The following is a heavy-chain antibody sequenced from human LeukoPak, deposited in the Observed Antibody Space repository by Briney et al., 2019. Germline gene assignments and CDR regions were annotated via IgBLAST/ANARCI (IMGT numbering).Heavy chain of an antibody. V-gene: IGHV1-2*02. D-gene: IGHD2-2*01. CDR2: INPNSGVT. CDR1: GYIFTDYH. J-gene: IGHJ4*02. Sequence: ASVKVSCKASGYIFTDYHIHWVRQAPGQGLEWVGWINPNSGVTNYAQKFQGRVIMIRDTSISTAYMELSRLTSDDTAVYYCARDLQGNVAVPAAILGDWGQGGLVTVSS. CDR3: ARDLQGNVAVPAAILGD.